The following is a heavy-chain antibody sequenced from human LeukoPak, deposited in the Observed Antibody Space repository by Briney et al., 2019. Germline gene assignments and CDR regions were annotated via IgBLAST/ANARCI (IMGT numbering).Heavy chain of an antibody. CDR2: IIPIFGTA. CDR1: GGTFSSYA. J-gene: IGHJ6*02. Sequence: SVKVSCKASGGTFSSYAISWVRQAPGQGLEWMGGIIPIFGTANYAQKFQGRVTITRDTSASTAYMELSSLRSEDTAVYYCARDQYGEDYYYYGMDVWGQGTTVTVSS. D-gene: IGHD4-17*01. CDR3: ARDQYGEDYYYYGMDV. V-gene: IGHV1-69*05.